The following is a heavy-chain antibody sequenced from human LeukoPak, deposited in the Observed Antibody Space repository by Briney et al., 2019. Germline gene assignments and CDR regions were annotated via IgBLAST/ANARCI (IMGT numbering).Heavy chain of an antibody. CDR1: GGSISSYY. CDR3: ARTRSYGSGNFAVFWFDP. CDR2: IYYSGST. V-gene: IGHV4-59*01. Sequence: SETLSLTCTVSGGSISSYYWSWIRKPPGRGLEWIGDIYYSGSTTYNPSLKSRVTISVDTSKNQFSLKLSSVTAADTAVYYCARTRSYGSGNFAVFWFDPWGQGTLVTVSS. D-gene: IGHD3-10*01. J-gene: IGHJ5*02.